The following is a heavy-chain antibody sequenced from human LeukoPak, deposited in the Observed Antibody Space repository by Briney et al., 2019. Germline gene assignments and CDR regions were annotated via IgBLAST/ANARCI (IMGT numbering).Heavy chain of an antibody. CDR3: ARERGNYFDY. J-gene: IGHJ4*02. CDR1: GYTLSSHG. Sequence: ASVKVSCNTSGYTLSSHGISWVRQAPGQGLEWMGWISGDNSNTKYGQKFQARVTMTTDTSTNTASMELRALTSDDTAVYYCARERGNYFDYWGQGTLVTVSS. CDR2: ISGDNSNT. V-gene: IGHV1-18*01. D-gene: IGHD3-10*01.